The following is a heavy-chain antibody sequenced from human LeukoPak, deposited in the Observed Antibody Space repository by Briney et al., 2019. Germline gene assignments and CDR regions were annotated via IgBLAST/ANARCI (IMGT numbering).Heavy chain of an antibody. CDR2: INWNGGST. D-gene: IGHD3-22*01. Sequence: TGGSLRLSCAASGFTFDDYGMSWVRQAPGKGLEWVSGINWNGGSTGYADSVKGRFTISRDNAKNSLYLQMNSLRAKDTALYYCARDYYDSSGSSWFDPWGQGTLVTVSS. J-gene: IGHJ5*02. CDR3: ARDYYDSSGSSWFDP. CDR1: GFTFDDYG. V-gene: IGHV3-20*04.